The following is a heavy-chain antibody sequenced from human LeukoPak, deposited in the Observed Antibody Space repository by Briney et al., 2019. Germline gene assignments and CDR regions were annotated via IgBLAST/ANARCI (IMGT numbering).Heavy chain of an antibody. CDR1: GGSISGTSYY. D-gene: IGHD3-9*01. Sequence: SETLSLTCTVSGGSISGTSYYWGWFRRPPGKGLELIGSISYSGSTYYNPSLKSRVTVFVDTSRNQFSLKLTSVAAAETAVYYCARSGYYDILSGYLYFFDYWGQGTLVTVSS. CDR3: ARSGYYDILSGYLYFFDY. J-gene: IGHJ4*02. CDR2: ISYSGST. V-gene: IGHV4-39*01.